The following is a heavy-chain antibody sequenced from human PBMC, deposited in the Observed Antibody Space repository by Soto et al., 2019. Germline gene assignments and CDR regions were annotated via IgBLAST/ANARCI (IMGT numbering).Heavy chain of an antibody. Sequence: GGSLRLSCAASGFTVSSNYMSWVRQAPGKGLEWVSVIYSGGSTYYADSVKGRFTISRDNSNNTLYLQMNSLRAEDTAVYYCAKQRAGFGSGSDTYYFDCWGQGTLVTVS. CDR1: GFTVSSNY. CDR3: AKQRAGFGSGSDTYYFDC. CDR2: IYSGGST. V-gene: IGHV3-53*01. D-gene: IGHD3-10*01. J-gene: IGHJ4*02.